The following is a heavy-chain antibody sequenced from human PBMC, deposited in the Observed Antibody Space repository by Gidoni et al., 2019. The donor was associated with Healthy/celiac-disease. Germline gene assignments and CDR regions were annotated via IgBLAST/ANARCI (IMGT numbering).Heavy chain of an antibody. J-gene: IGHJ3*02. Sequence: QVQLVQSGAEVTKPGSSVKVSCKASGGTFSSYTISWVRQAPGQGLEWMGRIIPILGIANYAQKFQGRVTITADKSTSTAYMELSSLRSEDTAVYYCARDRIAVAGPHAAFDIWGQGTMVTVSS. CDR1: GGTFSSYT. D-gene: IGHD6-19*01. V-gene: IGHV1-69*08. CDR2: IIPILGIA. CDR3: ARDRIAVAGPHAAFDI.